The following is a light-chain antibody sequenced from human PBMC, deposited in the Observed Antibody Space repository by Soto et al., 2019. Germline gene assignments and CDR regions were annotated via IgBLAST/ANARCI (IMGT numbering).Light chain of an antibody. J-gene: IGKJ5*01. V-gene: IGKV3-11*01. CDR1: QSVGTY. CDR2: DAS. Sequence: EIVLTQSPATLSLSPGDRAPLSCRASQSVGTYLGWFQQKPGQAPRLLIYDASNRATGIPARFSGSGSETDFTLTISSLEPEDSAVYYCQQRASWVTFGQGTRLEIK. CDR3: QQRASWVT.